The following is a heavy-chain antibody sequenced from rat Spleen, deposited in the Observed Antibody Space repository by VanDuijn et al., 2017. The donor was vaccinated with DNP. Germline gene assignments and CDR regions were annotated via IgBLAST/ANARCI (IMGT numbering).Heavy chain of an antibody. CDR1: GFIFSNYW. J-gene: IGHJ2*01. D-gene: IGHD5-1*01. CDR2: IIYDGSST. Sequence: EVQLVESGRGPVQPGRSLKLSCVASGFIFSNYWMTWIRQAPKKGLEWVATIIYDGSSTYYRDSVKGRFTISRDNAKTTLYLQMDSLRSEDTATYYCTTLTGRDWGQGVMVTVSS. V-gene: IGHV5-31*01. CDR3: TTLTGRD.